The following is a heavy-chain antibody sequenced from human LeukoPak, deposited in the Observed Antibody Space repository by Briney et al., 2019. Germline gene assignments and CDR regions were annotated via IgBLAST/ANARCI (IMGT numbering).Heavy chain of an antibody. CDR2: INPSGGST. Sequence: ASVKVSCKASGYTFPSYYMHWVRQAPGQGLEWMGIINPSGGSTTYAQKFEGRVTMTRDTSTSTVYMELSSLISEDTVVYYCARKLLSGAGFDPWGQGTMVTVSS. CDR1: GYTFPSYY. CDR3: ARKLLSGAGFDP. J-gene: IGHJ5*02. V-gene: IGHV1-46*01. D-gene: IGHD3-9*01.